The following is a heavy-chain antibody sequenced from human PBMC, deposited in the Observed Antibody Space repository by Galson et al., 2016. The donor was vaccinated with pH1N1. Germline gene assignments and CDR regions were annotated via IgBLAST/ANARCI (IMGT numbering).Heavy chain of an antibody. V-gene: IGHV5-51*01. Sequence: QSGAEVKQPGESLKISCTGSDNSFSTSWIGWVRQLPGKGLEWMGIIYVGDSDTRYTPSFQSRVTISADKSIRTAYLQWSSLKASDTAIYFWARHAAMEPPLVCYYMDVWGNGTTVTVSS. D-gene: IGHD5-18*01. CDR2: IYVGDSDT. J-gene: IGHJ6*03. CDR3: ARHAAMEPPLVCYYMDV. CDR1: DNSFSTSW.